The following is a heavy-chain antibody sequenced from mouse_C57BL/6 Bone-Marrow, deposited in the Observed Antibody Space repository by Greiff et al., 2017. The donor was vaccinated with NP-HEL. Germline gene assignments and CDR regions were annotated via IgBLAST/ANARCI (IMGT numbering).Heavy chain of an antibody. D-gene: IGHD1-1*01. CDR2: IYPRSGNT. CDR3: ARGPYYGSKDY. J-gene: IGHJ3*01. V-gene: IGHV1-81*01. CDR1: GYTFTSYG. Sequence: VQLQESGAELARPGASVKLSCKASGYTFTSYGISWVKQRTGQGLEWIGEIYPRSGNTYYNEKFKGKATLTADKSSSTAYMELRSLTSEDSAVYFCARGPYYGSKDYWGQGTLVTVSA.